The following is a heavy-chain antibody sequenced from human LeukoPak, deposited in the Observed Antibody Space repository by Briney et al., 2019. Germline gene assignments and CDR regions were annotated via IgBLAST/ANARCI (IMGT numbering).Heavy chain of an antibody. CDR1: GFTFSSYS. CDR3: ARAVAGTWNDY. V-gene: IGHV3-21*01. Sequence: GGSLRLSCAASGFTFSSYSRNWVRQAPGKGLEWVSSISSSSSYIYYADSVKGRFTISRDNAKNSLYLQMNSLRAEDTAVYYCARAVAGTWNDYWGQGTLVTVSS. J-gene: IGHJ4*02. CDR2: ISSSSSYI. D-gene: IGHD6-19*01.